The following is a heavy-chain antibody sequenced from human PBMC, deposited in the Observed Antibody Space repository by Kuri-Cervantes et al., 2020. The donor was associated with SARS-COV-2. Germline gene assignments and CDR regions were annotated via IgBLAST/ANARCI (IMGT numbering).Heavy chain of an antibody. CDR2: IYYSGST. CDR3: ARRQPTVFGAADWFDP. J-gene: IGHJ5*02. V-gene: IGHV4-39*01. Sequence: SETLSLSCTVSGGSISSSDYYWDWIRQPPGKGLEWIGSIYYSGSTYNNPSLKSRVTISADTSKNQFSLRLRSVTAADTAVYYCARRQPTVFGAADWFDPGAGEPWSPSPQ. CDR1: GGSISSSDYY. D-gene: IGHD3-3*01.